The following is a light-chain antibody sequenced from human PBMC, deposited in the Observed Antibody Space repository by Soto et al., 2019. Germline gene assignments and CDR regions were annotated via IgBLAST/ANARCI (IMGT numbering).Light chain of an antibody. CDR3: QQYNNWHPMA. Sequence: EIVMTQSPATLSVSPGERATLSCRASQSVSSNLAWYQQKPGQAPRLLIYCSSTRATGIPAMFSGSGSGTEFTLTISSLQSEDFAVYYCQQYNNWHPMAFGQGTKVEIK. CDR1: QSVSSN. J-gene: IGKJ1*01. CDR2: CSS. V-gene: IGKV3-15*01.